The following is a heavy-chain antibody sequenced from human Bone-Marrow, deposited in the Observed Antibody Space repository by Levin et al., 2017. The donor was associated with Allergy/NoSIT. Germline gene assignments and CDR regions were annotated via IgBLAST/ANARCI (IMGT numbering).Heavy chain of an antibody. V-gene: IGHV1-69*13. J-gene: IGHJ4*02. D-gene: IGHD2-15*01. Sequence: ASVKVSCKTSGAAFRTNAISWVRQVPGQGLEWMGAIVPIFEKSNYAQKFRGRVTISADEATATAYMEVNSLTPEDTALYYCARESHGGNFAHWGQGTLVTVSS. CDR1: GAAFRTNA. CDR3: ARESHGGNFAH. CDR2: IVPIFEKS.